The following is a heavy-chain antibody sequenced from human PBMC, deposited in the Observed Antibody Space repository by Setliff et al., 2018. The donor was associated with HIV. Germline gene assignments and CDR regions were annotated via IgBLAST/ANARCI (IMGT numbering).Heavy chain of an antibody. CDR3: ARGLTSRRGNWFDP. V-gene: IGHV4-59*01. Sequence: SLTCTVSGDSLIGFYWGWIRQPPGEGPEWIGHISSSGSTNYSPSLRSRVIMSVDTSQNLFSLILTSVTAADTAVYYCARGLTSRRGNWFDPWGQGTLVTSPQ. CDR2: ISSSGST. D-gene: IGHD3-10*01. CDR1: GDSLIGFY. J-gene: IGHJ5*02.